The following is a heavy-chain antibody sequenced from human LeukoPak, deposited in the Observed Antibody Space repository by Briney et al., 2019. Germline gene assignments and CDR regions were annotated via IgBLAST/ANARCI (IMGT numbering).Heavy chain of an antibody. Sequence: GGSLRLSCAASGFTFSSYAMSWVRQAPGKGLEWVSAISGSGGSTYYADSVKGRFTISRDNSKNTLYLQMNSLRAEDTAVYYCAKSRFRGVYYGRDVWGQGTTVTVSS. J-gene: IGHJ6*02. CDR1: GFTFSSYA. D-gene: IGHD3-10*01. CDR2: ISGSGGST. V-gene: IGHV3-23*01. CDR3: AKSRFRGVYYGRDV.